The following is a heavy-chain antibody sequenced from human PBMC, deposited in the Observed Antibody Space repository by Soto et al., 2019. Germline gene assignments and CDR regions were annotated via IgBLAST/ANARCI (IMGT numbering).Heavy chain of an antibody. CDR2: FDPEDGET. CDR1: GYTLTELS. CDR3: ATRLLTGGGYYYYGMDV. J-gene: IGHJ6*02. Sequence: GASVKVSCKVSGYTLTELSMHWVLQSPLKGLDWMGGFDPEDGETIYAQKFQGRVTMTEDTSTDTAYMELSSLRSEDTAVYYCATRLLTGGGYYYYGMDVWGQGTTVTVSS. D-gene: IGHD3-9*01. V-gene: IGHV1-24*01.